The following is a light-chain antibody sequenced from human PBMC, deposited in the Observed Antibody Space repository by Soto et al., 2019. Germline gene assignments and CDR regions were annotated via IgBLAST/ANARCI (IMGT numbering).Light chain of an antibody. CDR3: MQATHFPRT. J-gene: IGKJ1*01. V-gene: IGKV2-24*01. CDR2: RSS. CDR1: QSLVHENGNTY. Sequence: DVVMTQSPLSSPVTLGQPASISCRSSQSLVHENGNTYLSWLHQRPGQPPRLLIYRSSNRFSGVPDRFSGSGAGTDFTLKISRVEAEDVGVYYCMQATHFPRTFGQGTKVDIK.